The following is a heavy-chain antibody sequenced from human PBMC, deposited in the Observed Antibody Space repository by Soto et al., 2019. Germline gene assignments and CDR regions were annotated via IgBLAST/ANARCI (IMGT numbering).Heavy chain of an antibody. J-gene: IGHJ4*02. V-gene: IGHV3-21*02. CDR3: ARSPRSESLVVVVRTFDY. CDR1: GFDFTTYT. D-gene: IGHD2-21*01. Sequence: VQLEESGGGLVKPGESLRLSCAASGFDFTTYTMNWVRQAPGKGLEWVSSFSRTSNYIYYANSLKGRFSISRDNAGNSLFLHMSGLTVDDTAVYYCARSPRSESLVVVVRTFDYWGQGTLVTVSS. CDR2: FSRTSNYI.